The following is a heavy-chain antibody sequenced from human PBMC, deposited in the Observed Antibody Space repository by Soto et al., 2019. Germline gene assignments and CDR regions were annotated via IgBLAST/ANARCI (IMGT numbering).Heavy chain of an antibody. D-gene: IGHD2-8*01. CDR1: FFARITSGMR. J-gene: IGHJ5*02. CDR3: ARNKGNGWLDT. CDR2: IDWDDYK. V-gene: IGHV2-70*04. Sequence: SVPTLLNPTRTLTLTCTFSFFARITSGMRVRWIRQPPGKALEWLARIDWDDYKFYSTSLKTRLTISKDTSKNQVVLTMTNMDPVHTETYYPARNKGNGWLDTWGQGTLVTVSS.